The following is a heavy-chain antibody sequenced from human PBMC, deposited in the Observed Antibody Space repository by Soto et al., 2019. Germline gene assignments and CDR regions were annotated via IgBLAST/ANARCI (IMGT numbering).Heavy chain of an antibody. V-gene: IGHV6-1*01. CDR2: TYYRSKWYD. D-gene: IGHD2-15*01. CDR3: AGEDNHDACDL. Sequence: SQTLSLTCAISGDSVSSNTAAWNWIRRSPSRGLEWLGRTYYRSKWYDDYAESIKGRININSDTSENQFSLHLNSVTPEDTAVYYCAGEDNHDACDLWGQGTMGTVSS. CDR1: GDSVSSNTAA. J-gene: IGHJ3*01.